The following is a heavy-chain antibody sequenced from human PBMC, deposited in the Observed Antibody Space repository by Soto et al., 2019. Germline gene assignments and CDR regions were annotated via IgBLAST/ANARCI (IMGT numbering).Heavy chain of an antibody. CDR2: IYYSGST. CDR1: GGSISSYY. Sequence: SETLSLTCTVSGGSISSYYWSWIRQPPGKGLEWIGYIYYSGSTNYNPSLKSRVTISVDTSKNQFSLKLSSVTAADTAVYYCARHVGYLGNWFDPWGQGTLVTVSS. V-gene: IGHV4-59*08. CDR3: ARHVGYLGNWFDP. D-gene: IGHD2-15*01. J-gene: IGHJ5*02.